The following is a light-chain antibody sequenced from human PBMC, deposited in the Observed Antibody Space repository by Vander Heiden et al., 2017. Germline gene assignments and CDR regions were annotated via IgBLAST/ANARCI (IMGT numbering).Light chain of an antibody. CDR1: QSVSSY. J-gene: IGKJ2*01. CDR2: DAS. V-gene: IGKV3-11*01. Sequence: DIVLTQSPATLSLSPGERATLSCRASQSVSSYLAWYQQKPGQAPRLLIYDASNRATGSPARFSGSGSGTDFTLTISSLEPEDFAVYYCQQRSNWPYTFGQGTKLEIK. CDR3: QQRSNWPYT.